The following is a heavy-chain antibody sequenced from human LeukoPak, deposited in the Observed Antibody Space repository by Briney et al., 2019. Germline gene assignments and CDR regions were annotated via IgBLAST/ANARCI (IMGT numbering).Heavy chain of an antibody. Sequence: SVKVSCKASGGTFISYAISWVRQAPGQGLEWMGGIIPIFGTANYAQKFQGRVTITADESTSTAYMELSSLRSEDTAVYYCAREGGYASNERRFPWFDPWGQGTLVTVSS. D-gene: IGHD2-2*01. V-gene: IGHV1-69*13. CDR3: AREGGYASNERRFPWFDP. CDR2: IIPIFGTA. CDR1: GGTFISYA. J-gene: IGHJ5*02.